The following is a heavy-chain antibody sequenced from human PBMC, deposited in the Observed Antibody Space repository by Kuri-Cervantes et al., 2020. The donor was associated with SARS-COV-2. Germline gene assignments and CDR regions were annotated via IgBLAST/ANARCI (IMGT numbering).Heavy chain of an antibody. CDR2: IYYSGST. J-gene: IGHJ4*02. D-gene: IGHD2-21*01. V-gene: IGHV4-59*08. CDR3: ARQGPYCGGDCYPRPIDY. CDR1: GGSISSHY. Sequence: GSLRLSCTVSGGSISSHYWSWIRQPPGKGLEWIGYIYYSGSTNYNPSLKSRVTISVDTSKNQFSLKLSSVTAADTAVYYCARQGPYCGGDCYPRPIDYWGQGTLVTVSS.